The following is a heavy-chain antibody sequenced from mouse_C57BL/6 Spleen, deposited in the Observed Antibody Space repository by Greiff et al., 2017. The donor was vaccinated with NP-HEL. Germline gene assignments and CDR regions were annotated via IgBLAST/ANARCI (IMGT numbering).Heavy chain of an antibody. CDR3: ARDEDYYGSSWYFDV. J-gene: IGHJ1*03. Sequence: QVQLQQSGPELVKPGASVKISCKASGYSFTSYYIHWVKQRPGQGLEWIGWIYPGSGNTKYNEKFKGKATLTADTSSSTAYMQLSSLTSEDSAVYYCARDEDYYGSSWYFDVWGTGTTVTVSS. CDR1: GYSFTSYY. D-gene: IGHD1-1*01. V-gene: IGHV1-66*01. CDR2: IYPGSGNT.